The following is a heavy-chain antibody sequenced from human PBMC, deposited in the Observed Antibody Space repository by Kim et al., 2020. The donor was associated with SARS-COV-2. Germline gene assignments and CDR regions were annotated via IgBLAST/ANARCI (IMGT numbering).Heavy chain of an antibody. D-gene: IGHD3-3*01. J-gene: IGHJ4*02. V-gene: IGHV3-23*01. CDR3: AKDREGLRFLEWVIDY. Sequence: SVEGRFTISRDNSKNTLYLQMNSLRAEDTAVYYCAKDREGLRFLEWVIDYWGQGTLVTVSS.